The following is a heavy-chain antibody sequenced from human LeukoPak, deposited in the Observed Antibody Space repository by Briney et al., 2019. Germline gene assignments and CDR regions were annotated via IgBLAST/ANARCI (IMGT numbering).Heavy chain of an antibody. Sequence: GGTLRLLCRASRVTFSSYDMRWAPQAPGKRLEWVSAISGSGGTTYYADSVKGRFTISRDNSKNTLYLQMNSLSPEDTAVHYWAKDAYGARAVFDYWGQGTLVTVSS. CDR1: RVTFSSYD. V-gene: IGHV3-23*01. CDR3: AKDAYGARAVFDY. CDR2: ISGSGGTT. D-gene: IGHD4-17*01. J-gene: IGHJ4*02.